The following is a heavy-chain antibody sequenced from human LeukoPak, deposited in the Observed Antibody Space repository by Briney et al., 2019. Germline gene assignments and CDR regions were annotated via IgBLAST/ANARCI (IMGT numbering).Heavy chain of an antibody. CDR3: ARDDCSGGSCYWFDP. V-gene: IGHV3-30*03. Sequence: PGGSLRLSCAASGFTFSSYGMHWVRQAPGKGLEWVAVISYDGSNKYYADSVKGRFTISRDNSKNTLYLQMNSLRAEDTAVYYCARDDCSGGSCYWFDPWGQGTLVTVSS. J-gene: IGHJ5*02. D-gene: IGHD2-15*01. CDR1: GFTFSSYG. CDR2: ISYDGSNK.